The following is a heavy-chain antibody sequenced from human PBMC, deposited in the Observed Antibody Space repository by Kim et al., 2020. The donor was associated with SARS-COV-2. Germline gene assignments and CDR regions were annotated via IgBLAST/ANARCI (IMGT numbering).Heavy chain of an antibody. V-gene: IGHV1-3*01. Sequence: ASVKVSCKASGYTFTSYAMHWVRQAPGQRLEWMGWINAGNGNTKYSQKFQGRVTITRDTSASTAYMELSSLRSEDTAVYYCAWSIAAAGPFDYWGQGTLLTVSS. J-gene: IGHJ4*02. CDR1: GYTFTSYA. CDR2: INAGNGNT. D-gene: IGHD6-13*01. CDR3: AWSIAAAGPFDY.